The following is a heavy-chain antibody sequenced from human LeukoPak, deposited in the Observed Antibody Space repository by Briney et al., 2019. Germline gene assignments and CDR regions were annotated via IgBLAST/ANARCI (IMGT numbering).Heavy chain of an antibody. J-gene: IGHJ5*02. CDR3: ARSGITGTTAWFDH. D-gene: IGHD1-7*01. V-gene: IGHV3-21*01. CDR1: GFTFSSYS. CDR2: ISSSGSYI. Sequence: GGSLRLSCAASGFTFSSYSMNWVRQAPGKGLEWVSSISSSGSYIYYADSVKGRFTISRDNAKNSLYLQMNSLRAEDTAVYYCARSGITGTTAWFDHWGQGTLVTVSS.